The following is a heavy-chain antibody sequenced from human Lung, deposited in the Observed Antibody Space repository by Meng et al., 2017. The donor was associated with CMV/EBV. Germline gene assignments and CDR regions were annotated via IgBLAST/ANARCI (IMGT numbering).Heavy chain of an antibody. D-gene: IGHD6-13*01. CDR2: ISTTSTYI. J-gene: IGHJ6*02. CDR3: ARSWDGMDV. V-gene: IGHV3-21*01. Sequence: SCAASGFTFSAYVMNWVRQAPGKGLEWVTSISTTSTYIYYADSVKGRFTISRDNAQNSVYLQMNSLSAEDTGVYYCARSWDGMDVWGQGTTVTFSS. CDR1: GFTFSAYV.